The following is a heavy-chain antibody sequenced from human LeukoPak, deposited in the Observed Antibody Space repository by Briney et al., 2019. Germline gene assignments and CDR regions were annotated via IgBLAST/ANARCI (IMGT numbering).Heavy chain of an antibody. CDR3: ASQTTHEYEGSGSLEY. CDR2: IIPLFGMA. J-gene: IGHJ4*02. Sequence: ASLKVSCKASGGTLNNYIVSWVRQAPGHGLEWLGRIIPLFGMANYAQKFQGRVTITADRSTSTVCMELSSLRPDDTAVYYCASQTTHEYEGSGSLEYWGQGTLVTVSS. V-gene: IGHV1-69*02. D-gene: IGHD3-22*01. CDR1: GGTLNNYI.